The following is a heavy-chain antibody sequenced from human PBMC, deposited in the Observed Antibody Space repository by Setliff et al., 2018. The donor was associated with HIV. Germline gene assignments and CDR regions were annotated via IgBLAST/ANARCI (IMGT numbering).Heavy chain of an antibody. D-gene: IGHD4-17*01. V-gene: IGHV4-38-2*02. CDR1: GYSITSGYY. Sequence: TSETLSLTCSVSGYSITSGYYWGWIRQPPGKGLEWIGSIHHSGSTYYNPSLRSRVTMSLDTSKNQFSLNLNSVTAADTAVYYCAIATVAVTTEMYWGQGTLVTVSS. CDR2: IHHSGST. CDR3: AIATVAVTTEMY. J-gene: IGHJ4*02.